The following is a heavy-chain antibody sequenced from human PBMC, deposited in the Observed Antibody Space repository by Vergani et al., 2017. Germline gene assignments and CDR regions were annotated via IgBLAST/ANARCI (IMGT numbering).Heavy chain of an antibody. J-gene: IGHJ6*02. CDR3: ARATRAAGILGGGTDYYGMDV. V-gene: IGHV4-59*01. CDR1: GGSISSYY. Sequence: QVQLQESGPGLVKPSETLSLTCTVSGGSISSYYWSWIRQPPGKGLEWIGYIYYSGSTNYNPSLKSRVTISVDTSKNQFSLKLSSVTAADTAVYYCARATRAAGILGGGTDYYGMDVWGQGP. D-gene: IGHD6-13*01. CDR2: IYYSGST.